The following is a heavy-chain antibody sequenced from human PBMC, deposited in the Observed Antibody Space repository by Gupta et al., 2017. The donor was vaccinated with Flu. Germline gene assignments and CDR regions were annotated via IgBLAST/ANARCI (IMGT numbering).Heavy chain of an antibody. CDR3: AKDIGSVPPAIFGFDS. J-gene: IGHJ4*02. D-gene: IGHD2-2*01. CDR1: GFTVGDYA. CDR2: ISWDSGTI. V-gene: IGHV3-9*01. Sequence: VQLVESGGDLVPPGRSLRLSCVVSGFTVGDYAMHWVRQVPGKGLEWVSGISWDSGTIVYAASVMGRFTISRDNAKNSLYLQMNSLKVEDTAFYYCAKDIGSVPPAIFGFDSWGQGTLVTVSS.